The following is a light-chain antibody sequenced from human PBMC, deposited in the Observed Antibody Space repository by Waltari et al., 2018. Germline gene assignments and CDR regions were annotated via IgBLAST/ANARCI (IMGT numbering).Light chain of an antibody. V-gene: IGLV2-23*02. J-gene: IGLJ2*01. CDR1: SGDIGSYEL. CDR3: ASYASSLTGVL. CDR2: EIN. Sequence: QSALTQPASVSGSPGQTITISCTGTSGDIGSYELVSWYQHHPDKAPKLIIYEINKRPSGVSNRFSGSKSGHTASLTISGLLAEDEADYYCASYASSLTGVLFGGGTRLTVL.